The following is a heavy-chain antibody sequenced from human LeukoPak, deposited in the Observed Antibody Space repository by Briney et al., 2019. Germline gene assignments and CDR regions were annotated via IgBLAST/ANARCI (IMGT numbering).Heavy chain of an antibody. CDR2: IYPGDSDT. CDR3: AVNLGYCSSTSCYWDY. Sequence: GESLKISCKGSGYSFTSYWIGWVRQMPGKGLEWMGIIYPGDSDTRYSPSFQGQVTISADKSISTAYLQWSSLKAPDTAMYYCAVNLGYCSSTSCYWDYWGQGTLVTVSS. V-gene: IGHV5-51*01. J-gene: IGHJ4*02. CDR1: GYSFTSYW. D-gene: IGHD2-2*01.